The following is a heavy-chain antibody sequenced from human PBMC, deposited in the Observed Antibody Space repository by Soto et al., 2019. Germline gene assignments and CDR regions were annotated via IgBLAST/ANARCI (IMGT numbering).Heavy chain of an antibody. CDR2: INHSGST. CDR3: ARLRIATNNYKWFDP. J-gene: IGHJ5*02. Sequence: SETLSLTCAVYGGSFSGYYWSWIRQPPGKGLEWIGEINHSGSTNYNPSLKSRITISQDTSERQFSLNLRLVTAADTAVYYCARLRIATNNYKWFDPWGQGTLVTVSS. D-gene: IGHD2-21*01. V-gene: IGHV4-34*09. CDR1: GGSFSGYY.